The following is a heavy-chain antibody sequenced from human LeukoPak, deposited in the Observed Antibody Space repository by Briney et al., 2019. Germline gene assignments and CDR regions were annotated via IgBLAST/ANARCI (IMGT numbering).Heavy chain of an antibody. CDR2: MDPNSGNT. CDR3: ARVVFDLKARTWRSPYYFDY. CDR1: GYTFISHD. Sequence: ASVKVSCKTSGYTFISHDINWVRQATGQGLEWMGWMDPNSGNTGYAQRFQGRVTLTRSTSLSEAYMELSSLRSEDTAVYYCARVVFDLKARTWRSPYYFDYWGQGTLVTVSS. J-gene: IGHJ4*02. D-gene: IGHD3-16*01. V-gene: IGHV1-8*01.